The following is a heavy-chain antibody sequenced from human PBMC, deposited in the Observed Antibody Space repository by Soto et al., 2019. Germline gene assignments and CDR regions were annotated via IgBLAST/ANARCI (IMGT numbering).Heavy chain of an antibody. J-gene: IGHJ4*02. CDR2: IYSGGNP. D-gene: IGHD2-2*01. V-gene: IGHV3-53*01. CDR3: ARGPNADC. CDR1: GFSVGGHY. Sequence: EERLVQSGGGLVQPGGSLRLSCAASGFSVGGHYMSWVRQAPGKGLELVSLIYSGGNPFYADSKKGRFTLSRDNSSNMLYLQMDSLRAEDTAVYYCARGPNADCWGQGTLVIVSS.